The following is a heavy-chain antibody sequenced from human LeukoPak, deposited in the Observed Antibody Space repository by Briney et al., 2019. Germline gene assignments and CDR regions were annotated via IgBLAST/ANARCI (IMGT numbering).Heavy chain of an antibody. J-gene: IGHJ4*02. V-gene: IGHV6-1*01. CDR2: IYYRSKWYS. CDR1: GDSVSGNRAT. CDR3: GRAEHDWGSDY. D-gene: IGHD3-9*01. Sequence: LSQTLSLTCAISGDSVSGNRATWNWLRQSPSRGLEWLGRIYYRSKWYSDYAVSVKGRITINPDTSKNQFSLLLNSVTPEDTAVYFCGRAEHDWGSDYWGQGTLVTVSS.